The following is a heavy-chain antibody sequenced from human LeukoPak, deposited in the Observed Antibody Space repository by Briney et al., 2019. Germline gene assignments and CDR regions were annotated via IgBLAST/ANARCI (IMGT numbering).Heavy chain of an antibody. D-gene: IGHD2-15*01. CDR3: TRVNIVVVVAATISVWFDP. Sequence: PGGSLRLSCAASGFTFSDYYMSWIRQAPGKGLEWVSYISSSGSTIYYADSVKGRFTISRDNAKNSLYLQMNSLRAEDTAVYYCTRVNIVVVVAATISVWFDPWGQGTLVTVSS. V-gene: IGHV3-11*01. J-gene: IGHJ5*02. CDR2: ISSSGSTI. CDR1: GFTFSDYY.